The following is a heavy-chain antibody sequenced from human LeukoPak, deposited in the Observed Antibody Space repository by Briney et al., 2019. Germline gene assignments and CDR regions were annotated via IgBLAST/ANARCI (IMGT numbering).Heavy chain of an antibody. CDR1: GFTFSGYS. V-gene: IGHV3-48*01. J-gene: IGHJ4*02. Sequence: PGGSLRLSCAASGFTFSGYSMNWVRQAPGKGLEWVSYISSGSSAIYSAASVKGRFTIPRDNAKNSLYLQMNSLRAEDTAVYYCARGRADYYFDYWGQGTLVTVSS. CDR2: ISSGSSAI. CDR3: ARGRADYYFDY. D-gene: IGHD2-21*02.